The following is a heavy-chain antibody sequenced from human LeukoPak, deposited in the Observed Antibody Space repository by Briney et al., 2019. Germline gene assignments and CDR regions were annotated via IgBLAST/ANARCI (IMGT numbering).Heavy chain of an antibody. J-gene: IGHJ4*02. CDR1: GFTFSSHA. D-gene: IGHD3-22*01. CDR2: IKQDGSEK. CDR3: AREDRGGYPDY. V-gene: IGHV3-7*01. Sequence: PGGSLRLSCAASGFTFSSHAMHWVRQAPGKGLEWVANIKQDGSEKYYVDSVKSRFTISRDNAKNSLYLQMNSLRAEDTAVYYCAREDRGGYPDYWGQGTLVTVSS.